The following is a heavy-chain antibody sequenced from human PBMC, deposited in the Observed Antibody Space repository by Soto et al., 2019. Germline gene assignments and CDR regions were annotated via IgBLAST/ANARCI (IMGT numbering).Heavy chain of an antibody. CDR1: GDSITSDGYY. V-gene: IGHV4-31*03. CDR3: VREDTSMAFDP. Sequence: SETLSLTCTVSGDSITSDGYYWSWIRQHPGKGLEWIAYIYYIGSTYYNPSLKSRATISVDPSKNQFSLKLRSVTAADTAVYYCVREDTSMAFDPWGQGTLVTISS. D-gene: IGHD5-18*01. J-gene: IGHJ5*02. CDR2: IYYIGST.